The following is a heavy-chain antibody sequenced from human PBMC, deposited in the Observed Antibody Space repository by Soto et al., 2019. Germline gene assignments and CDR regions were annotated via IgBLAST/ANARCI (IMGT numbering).Heavy chain of an antibody. Sequence: PSETLSLTCAVYGGSFSGYYWSWIRQPPGKGLEWIGYIYNSGRYNYNPSLESRLTISIDTSKNQFSLRLASVTAADTAVYYCARTLPNRQLFDSWSQGTLVTVSS. CDR1: GGSFSGYY. D-gene: IGHD1-1*01. CDR3: ARTLPNRQLFDS. J-gene: IGHJ4*02. V-gene: IGHV4-59*01. CDR2: IYNSGRY.